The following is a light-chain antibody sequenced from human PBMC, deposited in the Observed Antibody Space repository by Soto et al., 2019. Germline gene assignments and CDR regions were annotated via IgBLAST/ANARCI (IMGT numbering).Light chain of an antibody. CDR3: ASYASSNTVL. Sequence: QSALTQPASVSGSPGQSITISCTGTRSDIGGYNYVSWYQPHPGKAPKLLIYDVSGRPSGVSNRFSGSKSGNTASLTISGLQAEDEAEYYCASYASSNTVLFGGGTQLTVL. J-gene: IGLJ2*01. CDR1: RSDIGGYNY. V-gene: IGLV2-14*03. CDR2: DVS.